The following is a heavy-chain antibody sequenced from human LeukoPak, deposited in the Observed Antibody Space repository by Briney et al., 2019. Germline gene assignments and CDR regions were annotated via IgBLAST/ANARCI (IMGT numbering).Heavy chain of an antibody. CDR2: ISGSGGST. CDR3: AKDPRPYSSSWSQFDY. V-gene: IGHV3-23*01. CDR1: GFTFSSYA. D-gene: IGHD6-13*01. Sequence: PGGSLRLSCAASGFTFSSYAMSWVRQAPGKGLEWVSAISGSGGSTYYADSVKGRFTISRDNSKNTLYLQMNSLRAEDTAVYYCAKDPRPYSSSWSQFDYWGQGTLVTVSS. J-gene: IGHJ4*02.